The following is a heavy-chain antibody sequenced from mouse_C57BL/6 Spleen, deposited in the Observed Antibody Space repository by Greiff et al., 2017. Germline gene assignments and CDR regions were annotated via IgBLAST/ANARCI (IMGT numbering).Heavy chain of an antibody. D-gene: IGHD1-1*01. V-gene: IGHV3-1*01. CDR1: GYSITSGYD. CDR3: ARCGHYYGSSYGWYFDV. J-gene: IGHJ1*03. CDR2: LSYSGST. Sequence: EVQLQESGPGMVKPSQSLSLTCTVTGYSITSGYDWHWIRHFPGNKLEWMGYLSYSGSTNYNPSLKSRISITHDTSKNHFFLKLNSVTTEDTATYYCARCGHYYGSSYGWYFDVWGTGTTVTVSS.